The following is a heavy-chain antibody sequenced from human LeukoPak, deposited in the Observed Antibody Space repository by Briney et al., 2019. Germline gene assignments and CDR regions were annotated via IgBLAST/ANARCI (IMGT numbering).Heavy chain of an antibody. Sequence: SETLSLTCTVSGGSISSYYWSWIRQPPGKGLEWIGYFYYSGSTNYNPSLKSRVTISVDTSKNQFSLKLSSVTAADTAVYYCARVGTRIVGATTGGYYYGMDVWGQGTTVTVSS. V-gene: IGHV4-59*01. CDR2: FYYSGST. CDR3: ARVGTRIVGATTGGYYYGMDV. D-gene: IGHD1-26*01. J-gene: IGHJ6*02. CDR1: GGSISSYY.